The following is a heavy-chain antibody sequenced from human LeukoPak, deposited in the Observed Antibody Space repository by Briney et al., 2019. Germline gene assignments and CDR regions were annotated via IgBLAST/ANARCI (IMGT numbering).Heavy chain of an antibody. J-gene: IGHJ4*02. D-gene: IGHD3-3*01. CDR3: ARDRAWNYFDY. CDR2: IYSGGST. V-gene: IGHV3-53*05. CDR1: GFTVSSNY. Sequence: GGSLRLSCAASGFTVSSNYMSWVRQAPGKGLEWVSVIYSGGSTYYADSVKGRFTISRDNSKNTLYLQMDSLRAEDTAVYYCARDRAWNYFDYWGQGTLVTVSS.